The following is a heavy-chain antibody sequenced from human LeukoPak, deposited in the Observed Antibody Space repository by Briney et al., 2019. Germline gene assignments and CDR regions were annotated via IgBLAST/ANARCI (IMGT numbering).Heavy chain of an antibody. V-gene: IGHV3-74*01. CDR3: ARDKGRYCAPTTCYADAFDK. D-gene: IGHD2-2*01. CDR1: GXTFRTYW. CDR2: INGDGSTT. Sequence: GGSLRLSCAASGXTFRTYWMHWVRQVPGKGLVWVSRINGDGSTTSYADSVTGRFTLSRDNAKNTLYLHMKNLRVEDTAVYYCARDKGRYCAPTTCYADAFDKWGQGTMVTVSS. J-gene: IGHJ3*02.